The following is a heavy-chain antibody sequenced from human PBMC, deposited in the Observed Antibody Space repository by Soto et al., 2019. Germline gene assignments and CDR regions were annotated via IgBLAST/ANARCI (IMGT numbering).Heavy chain of an antibody. D-gene: IGHD3-10*01. Sequence: QVQLVQSGAEVKKPGSSVKVSCKASGGTFSSYTISWVRQAPGQGLEWMGRIIPILGIANYAQKFQGRVTITADKYTSTAYMELSSLRSEDTAVYYCARNAKMGFGSTTLDYWGQGTLVTVSS. CDR1: GGTFSSYT. CDR2: IIPILGIA. CDR3: ARNAKMGFGSTTLDY. J-gene: IGHJ4*02. V-gene: IGHV1-69*02.